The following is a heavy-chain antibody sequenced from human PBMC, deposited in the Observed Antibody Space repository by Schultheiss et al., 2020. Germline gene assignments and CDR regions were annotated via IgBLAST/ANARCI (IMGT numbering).Heavy chain of an antibody. J-gene: IGHJ3*02. CDR3: ATPKLGIWGSLAFDI. Sequence: GGSLRLSCKGSGYSFTSYWIGWVRQMPGKGLEWMGIIYPGDSDTRYSPSFQGQVTISADKSISTAYLQWSSLKASDTAMYYCATPKLGIWGSLAFDIWGQGTMVTVSS. V-gene: IGHV5-51*01. CDR2: IYPGDSDT. D-gene: IGHD7-27*01. CDR1: GYSFTSYW.